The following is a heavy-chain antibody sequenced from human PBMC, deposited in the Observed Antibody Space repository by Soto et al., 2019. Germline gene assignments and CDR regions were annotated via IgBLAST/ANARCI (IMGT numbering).Heavy chain of an antibody. CDR3: VRHGRDGVTIYGVAAYNFVT. V-gene: IGHV4-39*01. CDR1: GGSTRSNVYC. J-gene: IGHJ4*02. CDR2: MSYTTTA. D-gene: IGHD3-3*01. Sequence: SETLSLTCTVSGGSTRSNVYCWGWVRQAPGKGLEWIGSMSYTTTAYYNPSLRSRVLISVDTSKNQFSLRLSSVTAADTAVYYCVRHGRDGVTIYGVAAYNFVTWGQGTQVTVSS.